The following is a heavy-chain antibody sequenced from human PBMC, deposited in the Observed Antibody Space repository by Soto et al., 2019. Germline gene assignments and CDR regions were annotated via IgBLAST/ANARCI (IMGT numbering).Heavy chain of an antibody. CDR2: ISDDGTTT. V-gene: IGHV3-74*01. D-gene: IGHD6-13*01. CDR3: ARSISWYDY. CDR1: GFTFSSHW. J-gene: IGHJ4*02. Sequence: EVQLVESGGGLVQPGGSLRLSCAASGFTFSSHWMHWVRQAPGKGLVWASRISDDGTTTTYADSVKGRFTISRDNAKNTLYLQMNGLRAEDTAVYYCARSISWYDYWGQGTLVTVSS.